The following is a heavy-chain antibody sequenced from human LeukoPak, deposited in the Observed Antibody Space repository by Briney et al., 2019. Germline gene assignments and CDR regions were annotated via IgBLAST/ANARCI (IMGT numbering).Heavy chain of an antibody. CDR1: GYTFTGYY. CDR3: ARAYMVRGRFDY. V-gene: IGHV1-18*04. D-gene: IGHD3-10*01. Sequence: ASVKVSCKASGYTFTGYYMHWVRQAPGQGLEWMGWISAYNGNTNYAQKLQGRVTMTTDTSTSTAYMELRSLRSDDTAVYYCARAYMVRGRFDYWGQGTLVTVSS. CDR2: ISAYNGNT. J-gene: IGHJ4*02.